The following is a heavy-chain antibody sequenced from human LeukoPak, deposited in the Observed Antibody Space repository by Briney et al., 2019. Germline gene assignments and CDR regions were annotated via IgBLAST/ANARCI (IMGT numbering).Heavy chain of an antibody. Sequence: PSETLSLTCTVSGGSITRGEYHWSWIRQPPGKGLEWIAFIYRSGSTYYNLSLKSRVTLSVDTSKNQFSLRLSSATAADTAVYYCARTGSGSQHDVFDIWGQGTMVTVSS. V-gene: IGHV4-30-4*01. D-gene: IGHD3-10*01. CDR1: GGSITRGEYH. CDR2: IYRSGST. CDR3: ARTGSGSQHDVFDI. J-gene: IGHJ3*02.